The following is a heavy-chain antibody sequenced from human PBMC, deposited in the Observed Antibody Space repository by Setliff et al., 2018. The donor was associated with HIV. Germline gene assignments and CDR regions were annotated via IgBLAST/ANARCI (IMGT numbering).Heavy chain of an antibody. CDR3: ARGEPSILIEPAAFFDY. CDR2: ISRSGSTI. J-gene: IGHJ4*02. D-gene: IGHD2-2*01. Sequence: GGSLRLSCAASGFTFSNYEMNWVRQAPGKGLEWLSYISRSGSTIHYADSVKGRFTISRDNAKDSLYLQMNSLRAEDTAVYYCARGEPSILIEPAAFFDYWGQGTLVTVSS. CDR1: GFTFSNYE. V-gene: IGHV3-48*03.